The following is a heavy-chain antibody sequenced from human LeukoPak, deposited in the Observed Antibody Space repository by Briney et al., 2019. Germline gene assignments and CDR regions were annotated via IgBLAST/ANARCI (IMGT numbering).Heavy chain of an antibody. CDR2: ISKNGGST. CDR1: GFPFSSYA. V-gene: IGHV3-64*01. Sequence: PGGPLRLSCAASGFPFSSYAMHGVRQAPGRGLEYVSTISKNGGSTYYANSVKCRITFSRANSKNTLYLQMGSLRAEDMAVYYCARGHVSGSFLEYWGQGTLVTVSS. J-gene: IGHJ4*02. CDR3: ARGHVSGSFLEY. D-gene: IGHD1-26*01.